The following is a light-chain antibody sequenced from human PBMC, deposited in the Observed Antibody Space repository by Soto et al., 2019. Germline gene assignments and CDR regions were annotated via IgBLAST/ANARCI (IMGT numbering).Light chain of an antibody. V-gene: IGKV1-39*01. Sequence: DIEMTQSPSSLSASVGDRVTIACRASQSISNYLNWYQHKPGKVPKLLIYAASCLQSGVPTRFSGSGSGIDFTLTISSLAPEDVGTYNCQQSYGTPLTFGGGTKVEIK. CDR2: AAS. CDR3: QQSYGTPLT. J-gene: IGKJ4*01. CDR1: QSISNY.